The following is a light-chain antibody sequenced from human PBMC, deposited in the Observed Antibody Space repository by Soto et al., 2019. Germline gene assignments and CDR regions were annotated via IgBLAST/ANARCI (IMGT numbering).Light chain of an antibody. V-gene: IGLV2-14*01. CDR2: EVR. J-gene: IGLJ2*01. Sequence: QSALTQPASVSGSPGQSITISCTGTSNDIGGYNYVSWYQHRPGEAPKLMIYEVRNRPSGVSSRFSGSKSYNTASLTISGLQAEDEADYYCSSYTSTSTLVVLGGGTKVTVL. CDR3: SSYTSTSTLVV. CDR1: SNDIGGYNY.